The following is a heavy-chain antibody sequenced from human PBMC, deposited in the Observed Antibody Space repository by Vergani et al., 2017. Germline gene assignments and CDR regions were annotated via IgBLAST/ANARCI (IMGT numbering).Heavy chain of an antibody. D-gene: IGHD3-22*01. Sequence: EVQLVESGGGLVQPGGSLRLSCAASGFTFSSYWMHWVRQAPGKGLVWVSRINSDGSSTSYADSVKGRCTISRDNAKNTLYLQMNSLRAEDTAVYYCAREKAYYYDSSGYYQSWGQGTLVTVSS. CDR3: AREKAYYYDSSGYYQS. CDR1: GFTFSSYW. V-gene: IGHV3-74*01. CDR2: INSDGSST. J-gene: IGHJ5*02.